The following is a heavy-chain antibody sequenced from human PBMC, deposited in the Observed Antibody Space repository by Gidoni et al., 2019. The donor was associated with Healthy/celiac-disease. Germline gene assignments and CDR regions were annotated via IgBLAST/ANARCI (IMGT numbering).Heavy chain of an antibody. Sequence: QVQLVQSGAEVKKPGASVKVSCKASGYTFTGYYMHWVRQAPGQGLEWMGRINPNRGGTNYAQKFQGRVTMTRDTSISTAYMELSRLRSDDTAVYYCARDAVFGGGGAFDIWGQGTMVTVSS. V-gene: IGHV1-2*06. D-gene: IGHD3-16*01. CDR3: ARDAVFGGGGAFDI. CDR1: GYTFTGYY. J-gene: IGHJ3*02. CDR2: INPNRGGT.